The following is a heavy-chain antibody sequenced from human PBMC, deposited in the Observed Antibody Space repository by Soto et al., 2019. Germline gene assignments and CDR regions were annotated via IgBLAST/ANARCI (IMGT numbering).Heavy chain of an antibody. Sequence: GASVKVSCKASGYTFTGYDINWVRQATGQGLEWMGWMNPNSGNTGYAQKFQGRVTMTRNTSISTAYMELSSLRSEDTAVYYCARGFYYYDSSGYYLVRAFDIWGQGTMVTV. CDR3: ARGFYYYDSSGYYLVRAFDI. J-gene: IGHJ3*02. CDR2: MNPNSGNT. CDR1: GYTFTGYD. V-gene: IGHV1-8*01. D-gene: IGHD3-22*01.